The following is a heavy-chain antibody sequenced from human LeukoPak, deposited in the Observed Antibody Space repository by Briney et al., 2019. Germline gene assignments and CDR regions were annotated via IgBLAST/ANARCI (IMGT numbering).Heavy chain of an antibody. V-gene: IGHV3-23*01. D-gene: IGHD6-19*01. CDR1: GFTFSTYA. Sequence: PGGSLRLSCETSGFTFSTYAMSWVRQAPGKGPEWVSGISGSGGSTYYADSVKGRFTISRDNSKNTLYLQMNSLGAEDTAVYYCAKNPLGMRIAVAGYDAFDIWGQGTMVTVSS. J-gene: IGHJ3*02. CDR2: ISGSGGST. CDR3: AKNPLGMRIAVAGYDAFDI.